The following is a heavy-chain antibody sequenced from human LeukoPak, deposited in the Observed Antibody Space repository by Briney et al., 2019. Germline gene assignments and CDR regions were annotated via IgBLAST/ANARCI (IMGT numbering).Heavy chain of an antibody. J-gene: IGHJ4*02. V-gene: IGHV1-18*01. CDR2: ISAYNGNT. D-gene: IGHD3-22*01. CDR3: ARDRKAFIHYDSSGYYLVLGY. CDR1: GYTFTSYG. Sequence: GASVKVSCKASGYTFTSYGISWVRQAPGQGLEWTGWISAYNGNTNYAQKLQGRVTMTTDTYTSTAYMELRSLRSDDTAVYYCARDRKAFIHYDSSGYYLVLGYWGQGTLVTVSS.